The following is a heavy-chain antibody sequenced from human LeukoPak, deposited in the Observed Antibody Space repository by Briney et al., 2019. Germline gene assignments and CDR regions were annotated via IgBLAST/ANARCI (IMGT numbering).Heavy chain of an antibody. D-gene: IGHD4-17*01. CDR3: ARDCRTVTLKKGDAFDI. CDR1: GYTCASYG. Sequence: ASVEVSCKSAGYTCASYGISWVRQAPGQGLGWMGWRSAFNGNTNYAQKVQGRVSMTTDTSTNTAYMELTSLRSDDTAVYYCARDCRTVTLKKGDAFDIWGQGTMVTVSS. V-gene: IGHV1-18*01. J-gene: IGHJ3*02. CDR2: RSAFNGNT.